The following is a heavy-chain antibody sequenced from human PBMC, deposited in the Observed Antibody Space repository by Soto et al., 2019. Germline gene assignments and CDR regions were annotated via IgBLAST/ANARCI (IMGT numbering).Heavy chain of an antibody. Sequence: PSDTPSLTGTVSGASITSDHFYCSWRRQHPGKGLEWIVYMYHSGNTYYNPSLRGRLTMSLDTSKNQFSLKLTSVTAADTAVYYCVQYYSDRSGLNCFDPWGQGTPVTVSS. D-gene: IGHD3-22*01. J-gene: IGHJ5*02. CDR1: GASITSDHFY. CDR2: MYHSGNT. V-gene: IGHV4-30-4*02. CDR3: VQYYSDRSGLNCFDP.